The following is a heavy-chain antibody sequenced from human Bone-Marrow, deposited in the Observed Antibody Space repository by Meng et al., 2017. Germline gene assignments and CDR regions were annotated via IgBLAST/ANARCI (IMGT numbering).Heavy chain of an antibody. Sequence: QVQLQESGPGLVKPSETLSLTCTVSGGSISSYSWSWIRQPPGKGLEWIGYIYYSGSTNYNPSLKSRVTISVDTSKNQFSLKLSSVTAADTAVYYCARDRGGYGDISYWGQGTLVTVSS. D-gene: IGHD4-17*01. V-gene: IGHV4-59*01. CDR2: IYYSGST. CDR1: GGSISSYS. CDR3: ARDRGGYGDISY. J-gene: IGHJ4*02.